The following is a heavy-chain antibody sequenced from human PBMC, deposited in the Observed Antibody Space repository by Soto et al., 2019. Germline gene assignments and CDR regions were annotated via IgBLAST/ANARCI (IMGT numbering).Heavy chain of an antibody. CDR2: IYYSGST. Sequence: PSETLSLTCTVSGGSISSGDYYWSWIRQPPGKGLEWIGYIYYSGSTYYNPSLKSRVTISVDTSKNQFSLKLSSVTAADTAVYYCARVLGGDGITMVRGVIGYFDYWGQGTLVTVSS. CDR3: ARVLGGDGITMVRGVIGYFDY. D-gene: IGHD3-10*01. V-gene: IGHV4-30-4*01. J-gene: IGHJ4*02. CDR1: GGSISSGDYY.